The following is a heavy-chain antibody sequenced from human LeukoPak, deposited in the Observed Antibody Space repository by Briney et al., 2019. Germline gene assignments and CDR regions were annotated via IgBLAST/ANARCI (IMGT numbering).Heavy chain of an antibody. CDR3: ARASLIAARYGNAFEI. D-gene: IGHD6-6*01. CDR2: INPKSGGT. CDR1: GYTFTAYY. J-gene: IGHJ3*02. Sequence: ASVKVSCKASGYTFTAYYIHWVRQAPGQGLEWMGWINPKSGGTDYAQKFQDRVTMTRDTSISTVYMEVSRLRSDDTALYCCARASLIAARYGNAFEIWGQGTVVTVSS. V-gene: IGHV1-2*02.